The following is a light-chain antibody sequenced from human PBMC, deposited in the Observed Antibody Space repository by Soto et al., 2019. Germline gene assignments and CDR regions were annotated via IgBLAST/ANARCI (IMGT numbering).Light chain of an antibody. CDR3: TSYTSSSTLVV. CDR1: GSNLGRNY. V-gene: IGLV2-14*01. J-gene: IGLJ1*01. Sequence: QSVLTQPPSVSATPGQKVTISCSGSGSNLGRNYVSWYQHHPGKAPKLMIYEVTHRPSGVSNRFSGSKSGNTASLTISGLQAEDEADYYCTSYTSSSTLVVFGTGTKLTVL. CDR2: EVT.